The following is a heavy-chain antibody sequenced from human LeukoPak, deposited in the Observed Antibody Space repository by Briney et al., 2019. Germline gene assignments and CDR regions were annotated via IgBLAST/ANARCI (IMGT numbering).Heavy chain of an antibody. Sequence: ASVKVSCKASGYTFTGYYMHWVRQAPGQGLEWMGWINPNSGGTNYAQKFQGRVTMTRDTSISTAYMELSRLRSDDTAVYYCARDSTNTYYYDSSGYRFDYWGQGTLVTVSS. CDR3: ARDSTNTYYYDSSGYRFDY. CDR1: GYTFTGYY. CDR2: INPNSGGT. V-gene: IGHV1-2*02. D-gene: IGHD3-22*01. J-gene: IGHJ4*02.